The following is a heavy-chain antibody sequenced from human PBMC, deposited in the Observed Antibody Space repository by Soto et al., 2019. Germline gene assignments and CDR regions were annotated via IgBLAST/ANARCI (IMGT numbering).Heavy chain of an antibody. J-gene: IGHJ4*02. D-gene: IGHD6-13*01. Sequence: SVKVSCKASGGTYSDYTINWVRQAPGQGLEWMGRIIPTLNIANYAQKLQGRVTITADKLTSTAYMELRGLRSEDTAVYYCARDLAAGDHWGQGTLVTVSS. CDR2: IIPTLNIA. CDR1: GGTYSDYT. V-gene: IGHV1-69*04. CDR3: ARDLAAGDH.